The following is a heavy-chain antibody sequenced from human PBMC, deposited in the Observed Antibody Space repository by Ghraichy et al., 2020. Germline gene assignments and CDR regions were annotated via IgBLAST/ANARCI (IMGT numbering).Heavy chain of an antibody. CDR1: GFTFSSYW. CDR2: IKQDESEK. J-gene: IGHJ4*02. D-gene: IGHD3-10*01. Sequence: ETLSLTCAASGFTFSSYWMSWVRQAPGKGLEWVANIKQDESEKYYVDSVKGRFTGSRDNAKNSLYLQMNSLRADDTAVYYCARLTYGSGRREFDYWGQGTLVTVSS. CDR3: ARLTYGSGRREFDY. V-gene: IGHV3-7*03.